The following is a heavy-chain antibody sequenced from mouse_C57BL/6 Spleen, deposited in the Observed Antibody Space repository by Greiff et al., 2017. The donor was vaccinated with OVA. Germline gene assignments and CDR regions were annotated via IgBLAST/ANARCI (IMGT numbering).Heavy chain of an antibody. CDR2: IRYDGSN. D-gene: IGHD1-1*01. CDR1: GYSITSGYY. J-gene: IGHJ2*01. V-gene: IGHV3-6*01. CDR3: ASCTTDTIYFDY. Sequence: EVKLQESEPGLVKPSQSLSLTCSVTGYSITSGYYWNWIRQSPGNKLEWMGYIRYDGSNNYNPSLKNRTSITRDTSKNQFFLKLNSVTTEDTATYYWASCTTDTIYFDYWGQGTTLTVSS.